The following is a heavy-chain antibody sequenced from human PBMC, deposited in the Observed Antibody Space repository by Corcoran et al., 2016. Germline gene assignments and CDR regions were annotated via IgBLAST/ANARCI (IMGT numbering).Heavy chain of an antibody. J-gene: IGHJ6*02. CDR1: GFSLSTSGMC. Sequence: QVTLRESGPALVKPTQTLTLTCTFSGFSLSTSGMCVSWIRQPPGKALEWLALIDWDDDKYYSTSLKTRLTISKDTSKNQVVLTMTNMDPVETATYYCARDIVVVPAALWGAYYYYGMDVWGQGTTVTVSS. CDR2: IDWDDDK. CDR3: ARDIVVVPAALWGAYYYYGMDV. V-gene: IGHV2-70*01. D-gene: IGHD2-2*01.